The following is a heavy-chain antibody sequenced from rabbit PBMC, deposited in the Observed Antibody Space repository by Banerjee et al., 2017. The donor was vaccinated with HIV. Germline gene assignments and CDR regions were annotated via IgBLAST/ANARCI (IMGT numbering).Heavy chain of an antibody. V-gene: IGHV1S45*01. J-gene: IGHJ6*01. CDR1: GFSFSSSYY. CDR2: IYAGSSGST. D-gene: IGHD6-1*01. CDR3: ARMTYGISGYAYALDL. Sequence: QEQLEESGGDLVKPEGSLTLICTASGFSFSSSYYMCWVRQAPGKGLEWIACIYAGSSGSTHYASWAKGRFTISKTSSTTVTLQMTSLTAADTATYFCARMTYGISGYAYALDLWGPGTLVTVS.